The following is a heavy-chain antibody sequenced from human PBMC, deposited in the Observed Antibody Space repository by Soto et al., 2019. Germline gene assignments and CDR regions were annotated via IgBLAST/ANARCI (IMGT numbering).Heavy chain of an antibody. V-gene: IGHV1-18*01. J-gene: IGHJ6*02. D-gene: IGHD6-13*01. CDR2: ISAYNGNT. CDR1: GYSFTSYG. CDR3: ATDPRGVSSSWSHTPKNDYGMDV. Sequence: ASVKVSCKTSGYSFTSYGISWVRQAPGHGLEWMGWISAYNGNTDYAQKFQGRVTMTTDTSASTAYMELRSLRSDDTAVYYCATDPRGVSSSWSHTPKNDYGMDVWG.